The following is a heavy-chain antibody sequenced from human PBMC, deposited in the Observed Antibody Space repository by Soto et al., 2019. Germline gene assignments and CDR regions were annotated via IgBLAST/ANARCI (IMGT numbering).Heavy chain of an antibody. CDR3: AKEYARSEAVARGGADY. D-gene: IGHD6-19*01. CDR1: GFTFSSYA. J-gene: IGHJ4*02. CDR2: ISGSGGST. Sequence: GGSLRLSCAASGFTFSSYAMSWVRQAPGKGLEWVSAISGSGGSTYYADSVKGRFTISRDNSKNTLYLQMNSLRAEDTAVYYCAKEYARSEAVARGGADYWGQGTLVTVSS. V-gene: IGHV3-23*01.